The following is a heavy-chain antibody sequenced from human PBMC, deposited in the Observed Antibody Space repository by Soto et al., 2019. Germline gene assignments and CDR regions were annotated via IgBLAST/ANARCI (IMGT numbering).Heavy chain of an antibody. Sequence: PVGSLRLSCAASGFTFSSYGMHWVRQAPGKGLEWVAVISYDGSNKYYADSVKGRFTISRDNSKNTLYLQMNSLRAEDTAVYYCAKDGRIAVAGSFDYWGQGTLLTVSS. V-gene: IGHV3-30*18. J-gene: IGHJ4*02. CDR2: ISYDGSNK. D-gene: IGHD6-19*01. CDR3: AKDGRIAVAGSFDY. CDR1: GFTFSSYG.